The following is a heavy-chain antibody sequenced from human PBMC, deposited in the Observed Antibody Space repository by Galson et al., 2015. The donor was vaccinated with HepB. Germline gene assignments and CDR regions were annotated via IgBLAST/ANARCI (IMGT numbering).Heavy chain of an antibody. V-gene: IGHV3-15*01. CDR2: IKTRTDGGTA. CDR3: STGFIVGAISDH. D-gene: IGHD1-26*01. J-gene: IGHJ4*02. Sequence: SLRLSCAASGFSFPDLWMTWVRQAPGKGLEWIGRIKTRTDGGTAEYAAPVKGRFTISRDDSNNTLYLQMNSLKTEDTAVYYCSTGFIVGAISDHWGQGTLVSVS. CDR1: GFSFPDLW.